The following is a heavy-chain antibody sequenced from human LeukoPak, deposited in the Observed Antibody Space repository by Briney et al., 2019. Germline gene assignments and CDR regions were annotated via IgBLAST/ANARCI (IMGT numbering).Heavy chain of an antibody. J-gene: IGHJ4*02. D-gene: IGHD5-18*01. CDR3: AREGGYSYGLDY. Sequence: GSLRLSCAASEFTFSTYSMNWVRQAPGKGLEWVSSISSGSTYIYYADSVKGRFTISRDNAKNSLYLQMNSLRAEDTAVYYCAREGGYSYGLDYWGQGTLVTVSS. CDR1: EFTFSTYS. V-gene: IGHV3-21*01. CDR2: ISSGSTYI.